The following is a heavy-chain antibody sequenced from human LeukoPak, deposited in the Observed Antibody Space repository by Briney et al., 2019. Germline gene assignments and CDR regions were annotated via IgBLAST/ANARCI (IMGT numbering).Heavy chain of an antibody. CDR1: GFTFSSYA. J-gene: IGHJ4*02. V-gene: IGHV3-23*01. D-gene: IGHD6-19*01. CDR2: ISGSGGST. Sequence: GGSLRLSCAASGFTFSSYAMSWVRQAPGKGLEWVSAISGSGGSTYYADSVKGRFTMSRDNSKNTLYLQMNSLRAEDTAVYYCAKSDSGWYGETFDCWGQGTLVTVSS. CDR3: AKSDSGWYGETFDC.